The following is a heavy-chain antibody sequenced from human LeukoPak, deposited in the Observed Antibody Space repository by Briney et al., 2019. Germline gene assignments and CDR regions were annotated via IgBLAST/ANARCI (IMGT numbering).Heavy chain of an antibody. J-gene: IGHJ5*02. Sequence: ASVKVSCKASGYTFTSYAMHWVRQAPGQRLEWMGWINAGNGNTKYSQKFQGRVTITRDTSASTAYMELSSLRSEDTAVYYCARDGNYYGSGWNIQLWFDPWGQGTLVTVSS. D-gene: IGHD3-10*01. V-gene: IGHV1-3*01. CDR2: INAGNGNT. CDR3: ARDGNYYGSGWNIQLWFDP. CDR1: GYTFTSYA.